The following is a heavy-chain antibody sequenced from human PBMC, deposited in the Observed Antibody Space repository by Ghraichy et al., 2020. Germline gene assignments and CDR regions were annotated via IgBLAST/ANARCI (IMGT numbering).Heavy chain of an antibody. D-gene: IGHD1-26*01. CDR1: GGSFSGYY. CDR2: INHSGST. J-gene: IGHJ6*03. V-gene: IGHV4-34*01. CDR3: AGGVGALARYYYYMDV. Sequence: SQTLSLTCAVYGGSFSGYYWSWIRQPPGKGLEWIGEINHSGSTNYNPSLKSRVTISVDTSKNQFSLKLSSVTAADTAVYYCAGGVGALARYYYYMDVWGKGTTVTVSS.